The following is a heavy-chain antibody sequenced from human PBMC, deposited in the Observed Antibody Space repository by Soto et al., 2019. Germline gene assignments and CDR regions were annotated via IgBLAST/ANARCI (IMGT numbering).Heavy chain of an antibody. J-gene: IGHJ4*02. CDR1: GYSFTSYW. D-gene: IGHD5-18*01. V-gene: IGHV5-10-1*01. CDR2: IDPSDSYT. Sequence: SGESLKISCKGSGYSFTSYWISWVRQMPGKGLEWMGRIDPSDSYTNYSPSFQGHVTISADKSISTAYLQWSSLKASDTAMYYCARHYGYSYGPVDYWGQGTLVTVSS. CDR3: ARHYGYSYGPVDY.